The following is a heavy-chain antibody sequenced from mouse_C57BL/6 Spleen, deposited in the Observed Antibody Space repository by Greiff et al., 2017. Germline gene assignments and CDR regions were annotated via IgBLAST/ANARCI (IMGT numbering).Heavy chain of an antibody. CDR3: AREDYGVMDY. Sequence: EVKLVESGGGLVKPGGSLKLSCAASGFTFSDYGMHWVRQAPEKGLEWVAYISSGSSTIYYADTVKGRFTISRDNAKNTLFLQMTSLRSEDTAMYYCAREDYGVMDYWGQGTSVTVSS. CDR1: GFTFSDYG. J-gene: IGHJ4*01. V-gene: IGHV5-17*01. CDR2: ISSGSSTI. D-gene: IGHD2-4*01.